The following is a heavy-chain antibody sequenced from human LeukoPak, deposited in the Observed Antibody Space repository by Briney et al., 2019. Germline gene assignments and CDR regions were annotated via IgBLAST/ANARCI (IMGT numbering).Heavy chain of an antibody. V-gene: IGHV4-30-4*01. Sequence: SETLSLTCTVSGDSVISGDYRWTWIRQPPGKGLEWIGYIYYSGSTYYNPSLKSRVTISVDTSKNQFSLKLSSVTAADTAVYYCARDLSVDYGMDVWGQGTTVTVSS. CDR2: IYYSGST. CDR3: ARDLSVDYGMDV. CDR1: GDSVISGDYR. J-gene: IGHJ6*02.